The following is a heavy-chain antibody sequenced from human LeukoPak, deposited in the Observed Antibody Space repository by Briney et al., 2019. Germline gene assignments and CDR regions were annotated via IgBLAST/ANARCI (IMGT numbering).Heavy chain of an antibody. Sequence: GGSLRLSCAASGFTFSSYEMNWVRQAPGKGLEWVSYISSSGSTIYYADSVKGRFTISRDNAKNSLYLQMNSLRAEDTALYYCARAEYYYLDWGQGTMVTVSS. CDR3: ARAEYYYLD. V-gene: IGHV3-48*03. CDR2: ISSSGSTI. CDR1: GFTFSSYE. J-gene: IGHJ3*01. D-gene: IGHD3-10*01.